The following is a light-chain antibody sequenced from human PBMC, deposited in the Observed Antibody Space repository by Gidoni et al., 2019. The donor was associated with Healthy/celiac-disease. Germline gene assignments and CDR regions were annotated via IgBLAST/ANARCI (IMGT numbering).Light chain of an antibody. CDR2: GAS. V-gene: IGKV3-20*01. CDR3: QQYGSSGYT. CDR1: QSVSSSY. J-gene: IGKJ2*01. Sequence: EIVLTQSPGTLSLSPGERATLPCRASQSVSSSYLAWYQQKPGQAPRLLIYGASSRATGIPDRFSGSGSGTDFTLTISRLEPEDFAVYYCQQYGSSGYTFGQGTKLGIK.